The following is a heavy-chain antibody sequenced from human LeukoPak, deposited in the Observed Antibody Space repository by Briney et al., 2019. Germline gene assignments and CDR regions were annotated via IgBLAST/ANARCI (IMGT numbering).Heavy chain of an antibody. CDR1: GFIFSNYW. V-gene: IGHV3-74*01. CDR2: INSDGSST. J-gene: IGHJ4*02. Sequence: GGSLRLSCEASGFIFSNYWMHWVRQVPEKGLVWVSHINSDGSSTTYADFVKGRFTISRDNARNTLYLQMNSLRAEDTAVYYCARDGYCSSGTCYGKDYWGQGTPVTVSS. CDR3: ARDGYCSSGTCYGKDY. D-gene: IGHD2-2*03.